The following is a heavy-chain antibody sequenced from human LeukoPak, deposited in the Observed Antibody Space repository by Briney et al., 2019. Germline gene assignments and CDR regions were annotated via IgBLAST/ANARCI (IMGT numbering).Heavy chain of an antibody. CDR3: ARGRNLAFLFDY. D-gene: IGHD2-21*01. CDR2: IYHSGST. V-gene: IGHV4-30-2*01. Sequence: SETLSLTCTVSGGSISSGGYYWSWIRQPPGKGLEWIGYIYHSGSTYYNPSLKSRVTISVDRSKNQFSLKLSSVTAADTAVYYCARGRNLAFLFDYWGQGTLVTVSS. J-gene: IGHJ4*02. CDR1: GGSISSGGYY.